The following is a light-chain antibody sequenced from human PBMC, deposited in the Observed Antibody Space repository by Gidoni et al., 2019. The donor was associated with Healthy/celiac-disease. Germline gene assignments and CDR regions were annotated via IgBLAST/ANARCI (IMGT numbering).Light chain of an antibody. CDR1: KSISSY. CDR3: QQRYSTPTLT. J-gene: IGKJ4*01. Sequence: DIQMTQSPSSLSSSEGDRVTIIYRASKSISSYLNWYQQKPGKAPTLLIYAASSWQRGVPSRFSGSGSGTDFTLLISSLQPEDFATYYCQQRYSTPTLTFGGGTKVEIK. CDR2: AAS. V-gene: IGKV1-39*01.